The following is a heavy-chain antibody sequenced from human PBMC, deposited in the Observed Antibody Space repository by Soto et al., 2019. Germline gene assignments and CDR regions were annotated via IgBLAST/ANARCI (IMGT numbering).Heavy chain of an antibody. Sequence: GGSLRLSCAASGFTFDDYAMHWVRQAPGKGLEWVSGISWNSGSIGYADSVKGRFTISRDNAKNSLYLQMNSLRAEDTALYYCPKVSGYCSGGSCSLFGMDVWGQGTTVTVSS. D-gene: IGHD2-15*01. CDR2: ISWNSGSI. CDR3: PKVSGYCSGGSCSLFGMDV. V-gene: IGHV3-9*01. CDR1: GFTFDDYA. J-gene: IGHJ6*02.